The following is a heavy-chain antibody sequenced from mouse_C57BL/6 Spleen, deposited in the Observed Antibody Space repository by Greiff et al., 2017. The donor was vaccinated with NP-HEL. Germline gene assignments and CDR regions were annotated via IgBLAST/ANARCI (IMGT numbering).Heavy chain of an antibody. CDR3: ARGGYYEGFAY. D-gene: IGHD2-3*01. V-gene: IGHV5-17*01. J-gene: IGHJ3*01. CDR1: GFTFSDYG. CDR2: ISSGSSTI. Sequence: DVKLVESGGGLVKPGGSLKLSCAASGFTFSDYGMHWVRQAPEKGLEWVAYISSGSSTIYYADTVKGRFTISRDNAKNTLFLQMTSLRSEDTAMYYCARGGYYEGFAYWGQGTLVTVSA.